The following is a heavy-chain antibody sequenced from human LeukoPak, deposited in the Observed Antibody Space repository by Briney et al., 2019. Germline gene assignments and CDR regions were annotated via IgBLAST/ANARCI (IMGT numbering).Heavy chain of an antibody. V-gene: IGHV3-21*06. CDR1: GFTFSSYS. J-gene: IGHJ4*02. CDR2: ISSSSSYI. CDR3: LRGDRRDY. Sequence: GGSLRLSCAASGFTFSSYSMNWVRQAPGKGLEGVSSISSSSSYIYYADSVKGRFIISRDNAKDSLYLQMNSLRVEDTAVYYCLRGDRRDYWGQGTLVTVSS.